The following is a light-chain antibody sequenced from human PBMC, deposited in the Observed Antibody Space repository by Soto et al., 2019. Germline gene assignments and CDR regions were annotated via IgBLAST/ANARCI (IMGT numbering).Light chain of an antibody. Sequence: DFVMTQSPDSLPVSLGERATINCKSSPSVLSTNNNYLAWFQEKQGQPPRLFIYWASTRGSGVPDRFSGSGSGTDFTLTISNVEAEDVAIYYCQHYHSAPITFGQGTRLEIK. V-gene: IGKV4-1*01. CDR1: PSVLSTNNNY. CDR2: WAS. J-gene: IGKJ5*01. CDR3: QHYHSAPIT.